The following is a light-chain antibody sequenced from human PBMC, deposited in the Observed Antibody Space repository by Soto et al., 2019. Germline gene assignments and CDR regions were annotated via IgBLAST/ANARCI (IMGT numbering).Light chain of an antibody. V-gene: IGKV3-20*01. Sequence: EIVLTQSPATLSLSPGARATLSCRASPSVTNFLAWYQQKPGQAPSLLIYGASNRATGIPDRFIGSGSGTDFPLTISRLEPEDSAVDYCQQYGSSGTFGQGTRLEIK. CDR2: GAS. CDR3: QQYGSSGT. CDR1: PSVTNF. J-gene: IGKJ5*01.